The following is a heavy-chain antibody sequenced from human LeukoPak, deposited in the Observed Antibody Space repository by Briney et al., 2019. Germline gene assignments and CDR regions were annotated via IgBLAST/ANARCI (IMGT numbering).Heavy chain of an antibody. CDR3: VTLLSNAAFDY. D-gene: IGHD6-25*01. J-gene: IGHJ4*02. V-gene: IGHV1-2*02. CDR2: INPNSGGT. CDR1: GYTFTGYY. Sequence: GASVKVSCKXSGYTFTGYYMHWVRQAPGQGLEWMGWINPNSGGTNYAQKFQGRVTMTRDTSISTAYMELSRLRSDDTAVYYCVTLLSNAAFDYWGQGTLVAVSA.